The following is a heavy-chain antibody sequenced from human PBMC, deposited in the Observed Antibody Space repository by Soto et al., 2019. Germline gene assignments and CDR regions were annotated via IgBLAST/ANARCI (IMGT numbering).Heavy chain of an antibody. J-gene: IGHJ3*02. Sequence: LRLSCAASGFTFSSYAMSWVRQAPGKGLEWVSDISGSGGTTYYADSVKGRFTISRDNSKNTLNLQMNSLRAEDTAVYYCAKLRGGSSYDAFDICGQGTLVTVSS. CDR1: GFTFSSYA. V-gene: IGHV3-23*01. D-gene: IGHD1-26*01. CDR2: ISGSGGTT. CDR3: AKLRGGSSYDAFDI.